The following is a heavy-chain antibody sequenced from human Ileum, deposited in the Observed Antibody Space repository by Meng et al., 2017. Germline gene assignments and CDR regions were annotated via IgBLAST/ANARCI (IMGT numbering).Heavy chain of an antibody. J-gene: IGHJ6*02. D-gene: IGHD3-22*01. CDR1: GYTFTGYY. Sequence: ASVKVSCKASGYTFTGYYMHWVRQAPGQGLEWMGRINPNSGGTNYAQKFQGRVTMTRDTSISTAYMELSRLRSDDTAVYYCARWKYYDSSGYLYYYYGMDVWGQGTMVTVSS. CDR2: INPNSGGT. CDR3: ARWKYYDSSGYLYYYYGMDV. V-gene: IGHV1-2*06.